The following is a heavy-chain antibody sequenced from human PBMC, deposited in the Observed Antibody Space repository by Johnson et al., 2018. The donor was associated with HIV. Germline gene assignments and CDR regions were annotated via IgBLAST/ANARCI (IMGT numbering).Heavy chain of an antibody. V-gene: IGHV3-30*02. CDR2: IRYDGSNK. D-gene: IGHD6-19*01. CDR3: AARIAVADDDAFDI. J-gene: IGHJ3*02. CDR1: GFTVSSYG. Sequence: QEQLVESGGGVVQPGGSLRLSCAASGFTVSSYGMHWVRQAPGKGLEWVAFIRYDGSNKYYADSVKGRFTISRDNSKNTLYLQMNSLRAEDTAVYYCAARIAVADDDAFDIWGQGTMVTVSS.